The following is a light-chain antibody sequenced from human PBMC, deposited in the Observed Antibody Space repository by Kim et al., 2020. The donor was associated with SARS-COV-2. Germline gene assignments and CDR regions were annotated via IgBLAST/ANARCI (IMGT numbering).Light chain of an antibody. V-gene: IGKV3-20*01. CDR3: QQYGGSPT. CDR2: GAS. CDR1: QSLRSSY. Sequence: LSPGERATLSCRASQSLRSSYLAWYQQKPGQAPRLLIYGASNRATDIPDRFSGSGSETDFTLTISGLEPEDFAVYYCQQYGGSPTFGQGTKVDIK. J-gene: IGKJ1*01.